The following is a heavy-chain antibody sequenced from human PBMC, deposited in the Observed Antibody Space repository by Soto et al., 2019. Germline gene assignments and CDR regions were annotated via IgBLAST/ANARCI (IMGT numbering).Heavy chain of an antibody. CDR2: ISYDGSNK. J-gene: IGHJ4*02. CDR3: ARAPSYSQPLFDY. V-gene: IGHV3-30-3*01. Sequence: PGGSLRLSCAASGFTFSSYAMHWVRQAPGKGLEWVAVISYDGSNKYYADSAKGRFTISRDNSKNTLYLQMNSLRAEDTAVYYCARAPSYSQPLFDYWGQGTLVTVSS. D-gene: IGHD6-13*01. CDR1: GFTFSSYA.